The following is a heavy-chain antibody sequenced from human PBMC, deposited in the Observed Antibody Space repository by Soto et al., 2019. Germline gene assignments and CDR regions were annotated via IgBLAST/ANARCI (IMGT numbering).Heavy chain of an antibody. CDR2: INHSGST. CDR1: GGSFSGYY. CDR3: ARGPRNRGRGRQGWFDP. Sequence: SETLSLTCAVYGGSFSGYYWSWIRQPPGKGLEWIGEINHSGSTNYNPSLKSRVTISVDTSKNQFSLKLSSVTAADTAVYYCARGPRNRGRGRQGWFDPWGQGTLVTVSS. V-gene: IGHV4-34*01. D-gene: IGHD3-10*01. J-gene: IGHJ5*02.